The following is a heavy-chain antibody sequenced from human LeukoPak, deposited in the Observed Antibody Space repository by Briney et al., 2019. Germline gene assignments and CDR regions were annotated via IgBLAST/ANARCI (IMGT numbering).Heavy chain of an antibody. J-gene: IGHJ4*02. D-gene: IGHD1-26*01. CDR3: AREAGGGSYFDS. CDR1: RFTFNSYS. Sequence: GGSLRLSCAVSRFTFNSYSMNWVRQAPGKGLEWISYISRDSSSIYYADSVKGRFTISRDNAKNSLYLQMNSLRDDDTAVYYCAREAGGGSYFDSWGQGTLVTVSS. CDR2: ISRDSSSI. V-gene: IGHV3-48*02.